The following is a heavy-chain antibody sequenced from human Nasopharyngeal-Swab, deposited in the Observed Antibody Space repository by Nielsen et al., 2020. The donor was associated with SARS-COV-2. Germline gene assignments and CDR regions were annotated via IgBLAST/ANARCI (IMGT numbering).Heavy chain of an antibody. CDR1: GFTFDDYG. J-gene: IGHJ6*03. V-gene: IGHV3-9*01. CDR2: MSWNSGSI. Sequence: SLKISCAASGFTFDDYGMSWVRQAPGKGLEWVSGMSWNSGSIGYADSVRGRFTISRDNAKNSLYLQMNSLRAEDTALYYYAKLTDFYYYMDVWGKGTTVTVSS. CDR3: AKLTDFYYYMDV. D-gene: IGHD3-9*01.